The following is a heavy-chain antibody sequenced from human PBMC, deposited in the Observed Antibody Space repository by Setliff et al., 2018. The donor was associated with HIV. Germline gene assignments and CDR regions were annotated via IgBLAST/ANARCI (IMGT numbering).Heavy chain of an antibody. J-gene: IGHJ3*02. Sequence: ASVKVSCKASGYTFTTYYMHWVRQAPGQGLEWMGWISTYNGNTNYAQKLQGRVTMTTDTSTTTAYMELRSLKSDDTAIYYCARDPSYSPYYDFWSGYYPHDALDIWGQGTMVTVSS. D-gene: IGHD3-3*01. V-gene: IGHV1-18*04. CDR1: GYTFTTYY. CDR2: ISTYNGNT. CDR3: ARDPSYSPYYDFWSGYYPHDALDI.